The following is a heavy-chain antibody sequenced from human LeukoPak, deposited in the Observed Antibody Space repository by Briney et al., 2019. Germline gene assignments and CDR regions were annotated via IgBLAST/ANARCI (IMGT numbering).Heavy chain of an antibody. D-gene: IGHD6-19*01. CDR3: ARGLYNNGWYYFDY. Sequence: GGSLRLSCAASGFTFSSYGMHWVRQAPGKGLEWVAVIWDDGSNKNYADSVKGRFTISRDNSKNTLYLQMNSLRAEDTAMYYCARGLYNNGWYYFDYWGQGTLVTVSS. V-gene: IGHV3-33*01. CDR1: GFTFSSYG. J-gene: IGHJ4*02. CDR2: IWDDGSNK.